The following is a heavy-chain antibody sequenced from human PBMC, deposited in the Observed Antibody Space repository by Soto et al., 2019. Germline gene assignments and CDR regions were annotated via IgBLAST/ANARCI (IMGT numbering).Heavy chain of an antibody. CDR3: ARTRGTMIVVVPPDY. V-gene: IGHV4-39*01. D-gene: IGHD3-22*01. CDR2: IYYSGST. CDR1: GVSISSSSYY. J-gene: IGHJ4*02. Sequence: SETLSLTCTVSGVSISSSSYYWGWIRQPPGKGLEWIGSIYYSGSTYYNPSLKSRVTISVDTSKNQFSLKLSSVTAADTAVYYCARTRGTMIVVVPPDYWGQGTLVTVSS.